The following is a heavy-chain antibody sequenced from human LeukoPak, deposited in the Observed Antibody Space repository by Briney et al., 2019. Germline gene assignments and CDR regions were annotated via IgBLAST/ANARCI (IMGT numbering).Heavy chain of an antibody. D-gene: IGHD2-2*01. J-gene: IGHJ5*02. CDR1: GDSFSSNSAA. CDR2: TYYRSKWYN. V-gene: IGHV6-1*01. Sequence: SQTLSLTCAISGDSFSSNSAAWDWIRQSPSRGLEWLGRTYYRSKWYNDYAVSVKSRITINPDTSKNQFSLQLNSVTPEDTAVYYCARDLEGAYDCSSTSCYAGNWFDPWGQGTLVTVSS. CDR3: ARDLEGAYDCSSTSCYAGNWFDP.